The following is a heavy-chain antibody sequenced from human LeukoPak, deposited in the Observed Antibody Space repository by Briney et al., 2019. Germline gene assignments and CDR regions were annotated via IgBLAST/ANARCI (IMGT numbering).Heavy chain of an antibody. CDR2: ISYSWST. J-gene: IGHJ4*02. Sequence: PSETLSDTCTVSGGSISSSYYWGWLRRPPGKGLEWIGSISYSWSTYYNPSLKSRVTISVDTSKNQFSLKLSSVTAADTAVYYCARAYDFWSGYYHRGFDYWGQGTLVTVSS. D-gene: IGHD3-3*01. CDR3: ARAYDFWSGYYHRGFDY. V-gene: IGHV4-39*01. CDR1: GGSISSSYY.